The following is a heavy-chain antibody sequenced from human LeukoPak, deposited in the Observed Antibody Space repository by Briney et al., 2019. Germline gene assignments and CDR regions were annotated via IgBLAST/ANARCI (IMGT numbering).Heavy chain of an antibody. Sequence: ASVKVSCKASGGTFRSYAISWVRQAPGQGLEWMGGIIPIFGTANYAQKFQGRVTITADESTSTAYMELSSLRSEDTAVYYCARGSYDFWSGYYEFGYWGQGTLVTVSS. V-gene: IGHV1-69*13. CDR3: ARGSYDFWSGYYEFGY. CDR2: IIPIFGTA. J-gene: IGHJ4*02. D-gene: IGHD3-3*01. CDR1: GGTFRSYA.